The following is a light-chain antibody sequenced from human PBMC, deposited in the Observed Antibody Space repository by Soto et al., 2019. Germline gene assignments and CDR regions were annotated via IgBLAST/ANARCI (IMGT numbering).Light chain of an antibody. CDR2: CAS. V-gene: IGKV3-15*01. Sequence: EIVMKQSPATLSVSPGERATLSCRASQSVSSNLAWYQQKPGQAPRLLIYCASTRATGIPARFSGSGSGKEFTLTISSLQSEDFAVYYCQQYNNWPLYTFGQGTKLEIK. J-gene: IGKJ2*01. CDR3: QQYNNWPLYT. CDR1: QSVSSN.